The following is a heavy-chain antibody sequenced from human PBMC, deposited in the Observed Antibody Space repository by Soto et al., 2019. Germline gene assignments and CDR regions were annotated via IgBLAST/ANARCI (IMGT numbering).Heavy chain of an antibody. V-gene: IGHV4-30-4*01. CDR3: ARDRGGYYTTYYYYYGMDV. J-gene: IGHJ6*02. D-gene: IGHD3-3*01. CDR2: IYYSGST. CDR1: GGSISSGDYY. Sequence: SETLSLTCTVSGGSISSGDYYWSWIRQPPGKGLEWSGYIYYSGSTYYNPSLKSRVTISVDTSKNQFSLKLSSVTAADTAVYYCARDRGGYYTTYYYYYGMDVWGQGTTVTVS.